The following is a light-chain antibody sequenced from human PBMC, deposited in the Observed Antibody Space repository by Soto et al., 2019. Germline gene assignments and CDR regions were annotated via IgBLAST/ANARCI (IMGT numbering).Light chain of an antibody. V-gene: IGLV2-11*01. Sequence: QSVLTQPRSVSGSPGQSVTISCTGTSSDVGDYNYVSWHQQHPGKAPKLIIYDVTKRPSGVPDRFSGSKSGNTASLTISGLQVEDEADYYCCSYAGSYTHWVFGGGTKVTVL. J-gene: IGLJ3*02. CDR1: SSDVGDYNY. CDR2: DVT. CDR3: CSYAGSYTHWV.